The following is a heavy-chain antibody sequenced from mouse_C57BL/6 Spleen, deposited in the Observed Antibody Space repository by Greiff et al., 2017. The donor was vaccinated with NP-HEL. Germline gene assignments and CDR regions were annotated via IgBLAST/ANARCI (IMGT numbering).Heavy chain of an antibody. CDR3: ARAGGNFDY. D-gene: IGHD1-1*02. CDR1: GYSITSGYY. V-gene: IGHV3-6*01. J-gene: IGHJ2*01. CDR2: ISYDGSN. Sequence: EVKLMESGPGLVKPSQSLSLTCSVTGYSITSGYYWNWIRQFPGNKLEWMGYISYDGSNNYNPSLKNRISITRDTSKNQFFLKLNSVTTEDTATYYCARAGGNFDYWGQGTTLTVSS.